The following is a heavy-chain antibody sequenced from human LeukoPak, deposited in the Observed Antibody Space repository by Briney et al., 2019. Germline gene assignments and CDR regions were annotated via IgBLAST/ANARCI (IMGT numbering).Heavy chain of an antibody. J-gene: IGHJ4*02. D-gene: IGHD6-13*01. Sequence: SETLSLTCAVYGGSFSGYYGSWIRQPPGKGLEWIGEINHSGSTNYNPSLKSRVTISVDTSKNQFSLKLSSVTAADTAVYYCARRVAAAVNYINYWGQGTLVTVSS. CDR1: GGSFSGYY. V-gene: IGHV4-34*01. CDR2: INHSGST. CDR3: ARRVAAAVNYINY.